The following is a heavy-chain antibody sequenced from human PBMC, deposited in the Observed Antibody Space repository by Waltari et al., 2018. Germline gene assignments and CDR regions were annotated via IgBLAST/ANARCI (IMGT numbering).Heavy chain of an antibody. D-gene: IGHD2-2*01. CDR1: GFTFSNYA. V-gene: IGHV3-23*01. Sequence: EVQFLESGGGLVQPGGSLTLSCAASGFTFSNYALSWVRQAPGNGFEWVSTIMGSGATTYYADSVKGRLTISRDNFKNTLYLRMNSLRAEDTAVYYCVRQEVPAAMPWGYFEYWGQGSLVTVSA. CDR2: IMGSGATT. CDR3: VRQEVPAAMPWGYFEY. J-gene: IGHJ4*02.